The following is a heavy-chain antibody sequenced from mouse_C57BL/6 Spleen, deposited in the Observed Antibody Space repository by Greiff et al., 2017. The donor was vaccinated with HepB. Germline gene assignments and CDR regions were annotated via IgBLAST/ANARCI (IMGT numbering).Heavy chain of an antibody. J-gene: IGHJ4*01. D-gene: IGHD3-2*02. V-gene: IGHV1-9*01. CDR3: ARGGGNSSGYYYAMDY. Sequence: VQLQQSGAELMKPGASVKLSCKATGYTFTGYWIEWVKQRPGHGLEWIGEIVPGSGSTNYNEKFKGKATFTADTSSNTAYMQLSSLTTEDSAIYYCARGGGNSSGYYYAMDYWGQGTSVTVSS. CDR2: IVPGSGST. CDR1: GYTFTGYW.